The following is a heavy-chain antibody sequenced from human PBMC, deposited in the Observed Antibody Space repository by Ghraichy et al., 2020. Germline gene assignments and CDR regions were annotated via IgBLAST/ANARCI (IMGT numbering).Heavy chain of an antibody. CDR1: GFTFSSYG. J-gene: IGHJ5*02. D-gene: IGHD3-16*02. Sequence: GESLNISCAASGFTFSSYGMHWVRQAPGKGLEWVAVISYDGSNKYYADSVKGRLTISRDNSKNTLYLQMNSLRAEDTAVYYCAKHQVGELSSYNWFDPWGQGTLVTVSS. CDR2: ISYDGSNK. V-gene: IGHV3-30*18. CDR3: AKHQVGELSSYNWFDP.